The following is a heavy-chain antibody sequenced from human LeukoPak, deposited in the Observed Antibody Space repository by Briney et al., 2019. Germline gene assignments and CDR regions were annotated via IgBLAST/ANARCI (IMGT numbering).Heavy chain of an antibody. CDR1: GYTFTSYG. J-gene: IGHJ4*02. CDR2: ISAYDGNT. D-gene: IGHD2-15*01. CDR3: ARLKRYFSGGSCGYFDF. V-gene: IGHV1-18*01. Sequence: ASVKVSFKASGYTFTSYGISWVRQPPGQGLEWMGWISAYDGNTNYAQQPQGRVTMTTDTSTSTASMELRSLRSDHTAVYYFARLKRYFSGGSCGYFDFWGQGTLVTVSS.